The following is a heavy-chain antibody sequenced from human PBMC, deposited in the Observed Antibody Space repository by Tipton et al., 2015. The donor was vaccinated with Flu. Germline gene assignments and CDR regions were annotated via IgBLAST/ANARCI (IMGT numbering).Heavy chain of an antibody. D-gene: IGHD5-12*01. CDR3: ARDLRGYRGYTGGDAFDV. CDR2: IYHTGNF. J-gene: IGHJ3*01. CDR1: GGSISNDY. Sequence: TLSLTCTVSGGSISNDYWSWIRQPPGKGLEWIGYIYHTGNFNYNPSLKSRVTISVDTSKNQFSLKLRSVTAADTAVYYCARDLRGYRGYTGGDAFDVWGQGTMVTVSS. V-gene: IGHV4-59*12.